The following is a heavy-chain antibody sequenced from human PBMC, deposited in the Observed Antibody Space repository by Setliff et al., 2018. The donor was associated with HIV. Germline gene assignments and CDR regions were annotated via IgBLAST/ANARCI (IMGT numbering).Heavy chain of an antibody. CDR3: TTTNYYEISGYYYYYMDV. Sequence: KTSETLSLTCSVSRGSISSGSYYWSWIRQPAGKGLEWIGRIYTSGSTNYNPSLKSRVTISVDMSKKQSSLALSSVTAADTAVYYCTTTNYYEISGYYYYYMDVWGKGTTVTVSS. D-gene: IGHD3-22*01. V-gene: IGHV4-61*02. J-gene: IGHJ6*03. CDR1: RGSISSGSYY. CDR2: IYTSGST.